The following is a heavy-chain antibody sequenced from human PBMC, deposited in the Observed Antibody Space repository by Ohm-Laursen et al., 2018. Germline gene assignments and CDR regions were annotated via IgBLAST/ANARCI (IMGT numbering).Heavy chain of an antibody. CDR1: GFDLGYCW. J-gene: IGHJ4*02. V-gene: IGHV3-7*01. Sequence: SLRLSCTAPGFDLGYCWMSWVRQTPGKGLAWVANINEFGSETYYVDSVEGRFTISRDNAKNSLYLQMDSLRAEDTAVYYCARYFSSDDDIRRHAYWGQGTLVTVSS. CDR2: INEFGSET. D-gene: IGHD3-22*01. CDR3: ARYFSSDDDIRRHAY.